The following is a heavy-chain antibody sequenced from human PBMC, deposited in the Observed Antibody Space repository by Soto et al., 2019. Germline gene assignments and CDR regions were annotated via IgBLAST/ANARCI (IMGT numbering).Heavy chain of an antibody. Sequence: QLQLQESGSGLVKPSQTLSLTCAVSGCSISSGGYSWSWIRQPPGKGLEWIGYIYNSGSTYYNPSLESRVPISVDMSKNQFSLKLSSVTAADTAVYYCARVTRAAYCISNSCYGEDAFDIWGQGTMVTVSS. CDR3: ARVTRAAYCISNSCYGEDAFDI. D-gene: IGHD2-2*01. CDR1: GCSISSGGYS. CDR2: IYNSGST. V-gene: IGHV4-30-2*01. J-gene: IGHJ3*02.